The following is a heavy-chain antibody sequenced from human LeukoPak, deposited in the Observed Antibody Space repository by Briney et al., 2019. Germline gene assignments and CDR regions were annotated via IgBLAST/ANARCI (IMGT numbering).Heavy chain of an antibody. D-gene: IGHD3-10*01. CDR3: ARALGGFGELLSYYYYGMDV. CDR2: FDPEDGET. CDR1: GYTLTELS. J-gene: IGHJ6*02. Sequence: ASVKVSCKVSGYTLTELSMHWVRQAPGKGLEWMGGFDPEDGETIYVQKFQGRVTMTEDTSTDTAYMELSSLRSEDTAVYYCARALGGFGELLSYYYYGMDVWGQGTTVTVSS. V-gene: IGHV1-24*01.